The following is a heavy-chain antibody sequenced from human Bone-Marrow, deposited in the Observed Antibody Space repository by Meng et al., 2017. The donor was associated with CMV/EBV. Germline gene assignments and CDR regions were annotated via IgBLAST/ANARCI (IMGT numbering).Heavy chain of an antibody. CDR1: GFTLSRNW. CDR3: ARAIEGIRETLDY. CDR2: IKEDGSEK. V-gene: IGHV3-7*04. Sequence: GGSLRSSRAASGFTLSRNWMTWVRQAPGKGLEWVANIKEDGSEKKYLDSVKGRFTISRDNAKNSVYLQMNSLRGEDTAVYYCARAIEGIRETLDYWGHGTLVTVSS. D-gene: IGHD2-21*01. J-gene: IGHJ4*01.